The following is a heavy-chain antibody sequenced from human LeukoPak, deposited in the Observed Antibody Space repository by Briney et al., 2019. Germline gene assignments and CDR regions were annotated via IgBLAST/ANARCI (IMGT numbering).Heavy chain of an antibody. V-gene: IGHV4-34*01. Sequence: PGGSLRLSCSASGFSFRSYEMNWVRQPPGKGLEWIGEINHSGSTNYNPSLKSRVTISVDTSKNQFSLKLSSVTAADTAVYYCARGLENWNVYVFDYWGQGTLVTVSS. D-gene: IGHD1-1*01. CDR1: GFSFRSYE. CDR3: ARGLENWNVYVFDY. CDR2: INHSGST. J-gene: IGHJ4*02.